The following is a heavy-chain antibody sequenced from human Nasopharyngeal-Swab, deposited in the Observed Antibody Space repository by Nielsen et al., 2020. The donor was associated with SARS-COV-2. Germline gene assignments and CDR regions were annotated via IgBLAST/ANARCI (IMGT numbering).Heavy chain of an antibody. D-gene: IGHD3-10*01. Sequence: VRQAPGKGLEWGSSISSSSSYIYYADSVKGRFTISRDNAKNSLYLQMNSLRAEDTAVYYCTTDRSLLWFGELWGEYFQHWGQGTLVTVSS. CDR2: ISSSSSYI. CDR3: TTDRSLLWFGELWGEYFQH. J-gene: IGHJ1*01. V-gene: IGHV3-21*01.